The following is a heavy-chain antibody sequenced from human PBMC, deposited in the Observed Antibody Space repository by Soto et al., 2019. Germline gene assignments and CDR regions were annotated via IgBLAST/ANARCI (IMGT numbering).Heavy chain of an antibody. Sequence: ASVNVSCKASGGTFSSYAISWVRQAPGQGLEWMGGNIPIFGTANYAQKFQGRVTITADESTSTAYMELSSQRSEDTAVYYCAGDLRSMYYYDSSGQLNHWGQGTLVTVSS. V-gene: IGHV1-69*13. CDR1: GGTFSSYA. D-gene: IGHD3-22*01. CDR3: AGDLRSMYYYDSSGQLNH. J-gene: IGHJ4*02. CDR2: NIPIFGTA.